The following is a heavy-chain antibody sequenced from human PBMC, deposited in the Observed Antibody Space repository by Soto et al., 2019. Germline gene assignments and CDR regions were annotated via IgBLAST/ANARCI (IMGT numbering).Heavy chain of an antibody. J-gene: IGHJ4*02. CDR3: ARDRRDGWIFDY. CDR2: MSSDGGNT. V-gene: IGHV3-30-3*01. D-gene: IGHD5-12*01. Sequence: QVHLVECGGGVVQPGRSLRLTCAASGFTLSDYTMHWVRQAPGKELEWVALMSSDGGNTHYTDSVKGRFTISRDNSKNTLYLQMDSLRPEDTTVYYCARDRRDGWIFDYWVQGTLVTVSS. CDR1: GFTLSDYT.